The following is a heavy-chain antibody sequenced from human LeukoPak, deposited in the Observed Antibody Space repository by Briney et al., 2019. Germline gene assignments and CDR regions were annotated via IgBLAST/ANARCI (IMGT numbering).Heavy chain of an antibody. V-gene: IGHV3-74*01. J-gene: IGHJ4*02. Sequence: GGSLRLSPAASQFTFRSYWIHWVRQRPRKGLVCVSRLNSDGRTTSYADSVKGRFTISRDNAKNTMYLQMNILRAEDTAVYYCARETGGVGAHIDYWGQGTLVTVSS. D-gene: IGHD1-26*01. CDR3: ARETGGVGAHIDY. CDR1: QFTFRSYW. CDR2: LNSDGRTT.